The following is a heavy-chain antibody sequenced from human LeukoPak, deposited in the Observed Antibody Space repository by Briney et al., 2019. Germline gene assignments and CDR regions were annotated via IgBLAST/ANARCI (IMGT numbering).Heavy chain of an antibody. CDR1: GGSFSGYY. V-gene: IGHV4-34*01. CDR3: ARGPTYFDY. J-gene: IGHJ4*02. Sequence: ASETLSLTCAASGGSFSGYYWSWIRQPPGKGLEWVGEINHSGSTNYNPSLKSRVTISVDTSKNEFSLKLSSVTAADTAVYYCARGPTYFDYWGQGTLVTVSS. CDR2: INHSGST.